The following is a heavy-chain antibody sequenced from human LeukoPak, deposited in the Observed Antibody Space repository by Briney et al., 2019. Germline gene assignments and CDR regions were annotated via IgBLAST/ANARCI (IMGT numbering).Heavy chain of an antibody. Sequence: GXELIGYIDYSGGTNYNPSLKSRVTISVDTSKNQFSLNLSSVTAADTAVYYCARGHYYDTSGDYWGQGTLVTVSS. D-gene: IGHD3-22*01. J-gene: IGHJ4*02. V-gene: IGHV4-59*01. CDR2: IDYSGGT. CDR3: ARGHYYDTSGDY.